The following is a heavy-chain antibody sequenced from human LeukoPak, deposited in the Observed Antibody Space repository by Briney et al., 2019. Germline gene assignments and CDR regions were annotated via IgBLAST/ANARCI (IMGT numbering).Heavy chain of an antibody. V-gene: IGHV3-30-3*01. CDR1: GFTFSSYA. CDR3: ARDLSSSGASDY. Sequence: GGSLRLSCAASGFTFSSYAIHWVRQAPGKGLEWVAVISYDGSNKYYADSVKGRFTISRDNSKNTLYLQMNSLRAEDTAVYYRARDLSSSGASDYWGQGTLVTVSS. D-gene: IGHD6-19*01. J-gene: IGHJ4*02. CDR2: ISYDGSNK.